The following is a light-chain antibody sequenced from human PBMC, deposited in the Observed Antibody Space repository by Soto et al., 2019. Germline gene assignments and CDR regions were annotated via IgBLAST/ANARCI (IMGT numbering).Light chain of an antibody. CDR3: QQYGSLFT. Sequence: EIVLTQSPGTLSLSPGERATLSCRASQSVSSSYLAWYQQTPGQAPRLLIYGASSRATGIPDRFSGSGAGTDFTLTISRLEHEDVADYYWQQYGSLFTFGPGTKVDIK. CDR2: GAS. V-gene: IGKV3-20*01. J-gene: IGKJ3*01. CDR1: QSVSSSY.